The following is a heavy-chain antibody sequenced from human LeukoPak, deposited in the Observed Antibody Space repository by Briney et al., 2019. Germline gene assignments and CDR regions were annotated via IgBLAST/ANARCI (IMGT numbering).Heavy chain of an antibody. CDR1: GDSVSRNSAA. Sequence: SQTLSPTCAISGDSVSRNSAAWNWFRQSPSSGLEWLGRTYYRAKWYNDYGVSVKSRITINPDTSKNQFSLQLNSVTPEDTAVYYCARGQWNSIYYFDDWGQGTLVTVSS. CDR3: ARGQWNSIYYFDD. J-gene: IGHJ4*02. V-gene: IGHV6-1*01. D-gene: IGHD6-19*01. CDR2: TYYRAKWYN.